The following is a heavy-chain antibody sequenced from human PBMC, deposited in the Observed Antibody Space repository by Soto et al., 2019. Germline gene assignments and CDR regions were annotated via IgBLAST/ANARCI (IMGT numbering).Heavy chain of an antibody. CDR2: ISYSGST. CDR3: ARDLKEYCSDGKCNWFDP. V-gene: IGHV4-59*01. CDR1: GASISTYY. D-gene: IGHD2-15*01. J-gene: IGHJ5*02. Sequence: LETLSLTCTVSGASISTYYWSWIRQPPGKGLEWIGYISYSGSTNYNPSLKSRVTISFDASKNEISLQVRSATAADAAVYYCARDLKEYCSDGKCNWFDPWGQGTLVTVS.